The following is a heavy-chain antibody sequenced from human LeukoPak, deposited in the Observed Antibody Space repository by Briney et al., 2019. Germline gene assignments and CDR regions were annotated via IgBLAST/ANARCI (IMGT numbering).Heavy chain of an antibody. J-gene: IGHJ4*02. CDR1: GFTFSSYW. CDR2: IKQDGSEK. Sequence: GGSLRLSCAASGFTFSSYWMSWVRQAPGKGLEWVANIKQDGSEKYYVDSVKGRFTISRDDAKNSLYLQMNSLRAEDTAVYYCARGYYDSSGIFDYWGQGTLVTVSS. V-gene: IGHV3-7*04. CDR3: ARGYYDSSGIFDY. D-gene: IGHD3-22*01.